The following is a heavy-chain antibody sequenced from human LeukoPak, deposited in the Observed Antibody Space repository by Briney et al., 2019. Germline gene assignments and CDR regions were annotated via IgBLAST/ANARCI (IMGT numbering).Heavy chain of an antibody. Sequence: GGSLRLSCAASGFSVSSTYMSWVRQAPGKGLEWVSILYSGGDTYYADSVQGRFTISRDSSKNTLSLQMNSLRVEDTAVYYCAREVVTVTTFVRAYWGQGTLVTVSS. D-gene: IGHD4-17*01. CDR1: GFSVSSTY. CDR3: AREVVTVTTFVRAY. J-gene: IGHJ4*02. CDR2: LYSGGDT. V-gene: IGHV3-53*01.